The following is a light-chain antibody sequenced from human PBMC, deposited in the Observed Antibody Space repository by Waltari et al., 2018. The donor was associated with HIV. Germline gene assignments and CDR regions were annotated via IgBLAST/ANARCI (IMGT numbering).Light chain of an antibody. CDR1: TSDADSFDY. CDR3: GSYTATNSMM. CDR2: EVS. J-gene: IGLJ3*02. V-gene: IGLV2-14*01. Sequence: QSALTQPAYVSGSPGQSITISCTGPTSDADSFDYVPWYQQHPGKVPPLLIYEVSFRASGVSNRFSASKSGNTTSLTISGLQAEDEAVYYCGSYTATNSMMFGGGTKLTVL.